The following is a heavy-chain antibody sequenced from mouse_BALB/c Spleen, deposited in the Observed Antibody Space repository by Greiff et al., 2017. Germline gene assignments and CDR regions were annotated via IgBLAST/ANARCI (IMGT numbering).Heavy chain of an antibody. CDR1: GFTFNTYA. CDR2: IRSKSNNYAT. Sequence: EVKLMESGGGLVQPKGSLKLSCAASGFTFNTYAMNWVRQAPGKGLEWVARIRSKSNNYATYYADSVKDRFTISRDDSQSMLYLQMNNLKTEDTAMYYCVRGYPEAMDYWGQGTSVTVSS. V-gene: IGHV10-1*02. D-gene: IGHD2-2*01. J-gene: IGHJ4*01. CDR3: VRGYPEAMDY.